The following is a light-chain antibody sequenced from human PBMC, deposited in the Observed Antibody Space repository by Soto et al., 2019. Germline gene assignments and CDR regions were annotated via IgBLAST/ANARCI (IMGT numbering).Light chain of an antibody. CDR2: KAS. CDR3: QQYSSYST. Sequence: DIQMTQSPSTLSASVGDRVTITCRASQSISSWLAWYQQKPGKAPKLLIYKASTLESGVTSRFSGSGSGTEFTLTISSLQPDDLAPYYCQQYSSYSTFGQGTKLEIK. V-gene: IGKV1-5*03. CDR1: QSISSW. J-gene: IGKJ2*01.